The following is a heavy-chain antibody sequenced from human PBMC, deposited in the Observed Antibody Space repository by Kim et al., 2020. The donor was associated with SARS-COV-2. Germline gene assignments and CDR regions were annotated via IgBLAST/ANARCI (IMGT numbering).Heavy chain of an antibody. Sequence: SETLSLTCNVSGASITGRTSFYYWVRQTPGKGLEWIGSVLNSGETYYKPSLKSRVTMAVDTSKSQVSLKLTSVTAADTAVYYCARGPPHLLSLLFHYFDNWGQGILVTVSS. CDR3: ARGPPHLLSLLFHYFDN. D-gene: IGHD2-21*01. V-gene: IGHV4-39*07. J-gene: IGHJ4*02. CDR1: GASITGRTSF. CDR2: VLNSGET.